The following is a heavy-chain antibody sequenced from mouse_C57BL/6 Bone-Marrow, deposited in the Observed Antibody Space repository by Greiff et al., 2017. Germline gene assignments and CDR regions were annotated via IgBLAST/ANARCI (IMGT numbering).Heavy chain of an antibody. CDR1: GYTFTSYW. CDR2: IDPSDSYT. Sequence: VQLQQPGAELVRPGTSVKLSCKASGYTFTSYWMHWVKPRPGQGLEWIGVIDPSDSYTNYNQKFKGKATLTVDTSSSTAYMQLSSLTSEDSAVYYCARRYDGYLAWFAYWGQGTLVTVSA. CDR3: ARRYDGYLAWFAY. D-gene: IGHD2-3*01. V-gene: IGHV1-59*01. J-gene: IGHJ3*01.